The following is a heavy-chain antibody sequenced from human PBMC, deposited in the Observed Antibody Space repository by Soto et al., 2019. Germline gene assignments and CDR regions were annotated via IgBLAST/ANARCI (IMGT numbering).Heavy chain of an antibody. CDR2: INTGNGNT. D-gene: IGHD3-3*01. CDR3: ARGEQLYHYYHGMDV. J-gene: IGHJ6*04. V-gene: IGHV1-3*04. Sequence: GASVKVSGKASGYSFTTHAMIWVRQAPGQRPEWMGWINTGNGNTRYSPKFQGRVNITRDTSASTAYMELSSLKSEDTAVYYCARGEQLYHYYHGMDVWGKGSMVTVSS. CDR1: GYSFTTHA.